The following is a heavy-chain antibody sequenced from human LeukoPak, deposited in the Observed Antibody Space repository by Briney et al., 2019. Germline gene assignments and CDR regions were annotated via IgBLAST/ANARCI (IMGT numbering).Heavy chain of an antibody. V-gene: IGHV3-30*02. Sequence: GGSLRLSCAASGFTFSSYGMHWVRQAPGKGLEWVAFIRYDGSNKYYADSVKGRFTISRDNSKNTLYLQMNSLRAEDTAVYYCAKDRYYYDSSGYYILDYWGQGTLVTVSS. CDR2: IRYDGSNK. CDR3: AKDRYYYDSSGYYILDY. CDR1: GFTFSSYG. D-gene: IGHD3-22*01. J-gene: IGHJ4*02.